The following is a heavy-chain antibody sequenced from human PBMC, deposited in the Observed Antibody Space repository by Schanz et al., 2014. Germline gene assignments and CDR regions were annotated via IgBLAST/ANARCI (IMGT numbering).Heavy chain of an antibody. CDR2: INPTGGST. CDR3: ARIAGGMDV. D-gene: IGHD2-21*01. CDR1: GGTFSSYS. Sequence: QVQLVQSGSEVKKPGSSVKVSCTASGGTFSSYSISWVRQAPGQGLEWMGIINPTGGSTSYAQKFQGRVTMTRDTSTSTVYMELSSLRSEDTAVYYCARIAGGMDVWGQGTTVTVSS. J-gene: IGHJ6*02. V-gene: IGHV1-46*01.